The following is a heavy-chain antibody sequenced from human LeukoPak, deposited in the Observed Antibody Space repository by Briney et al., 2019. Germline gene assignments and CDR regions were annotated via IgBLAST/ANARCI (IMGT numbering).Heavy chain of an antibody. CDR3: ARTYGSGSLDY. CDR1: GFTFSTYY. D-gene: IGHD2-15*01. V-gene: IGHV3-21*01. J-gene: IGHJ4*02. CDR2: ISSSSTYI. Sequence: QAGGSLRLSCAASGFTFSTYYMNWVRQAPGKGLEWVLSISSSSTYIYYADSVKGRFTISRDNAKNSLYLQMNSLRAEDTAVYYCARTYGSGSLDYGGQGTLVTVSS.